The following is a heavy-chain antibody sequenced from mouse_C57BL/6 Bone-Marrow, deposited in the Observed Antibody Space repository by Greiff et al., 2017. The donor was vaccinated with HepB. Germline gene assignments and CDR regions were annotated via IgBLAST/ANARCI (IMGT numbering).Heavy chain of an antibody. Sequence: QVQLQQSGAELVRPGASVTLSCKASGYTFTDYEMHWVKQTPVHGLEWIGAIDPETGGTAYNQKFKGKAILTADKSSSTAYMELRSLTSEDAAVYYCTRDYYGGSYVGWYFDVWGTGTTVTVTS. CDR3: TRDYYGGSYVGWYFDV. V-gene: IGHV1-15*01. J-gene: IGHJ1*03. CDR1: GYTFTDYE. D-gene: IGHD1-1*01. CDR2: IDPETGGT.